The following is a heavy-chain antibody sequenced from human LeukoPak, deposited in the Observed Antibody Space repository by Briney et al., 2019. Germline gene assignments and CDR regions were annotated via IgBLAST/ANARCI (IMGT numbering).Heavy chain of an antibody. CDR2: IYYSGST. J-gene: IGHJ4*02. Sequence: SETLSLTCTVSGGSISSYYWSWIRQPPGKGLEWIGYIYYSGSTNYNPSLKSRVTISVDASKNQFSLKLSSVTAADTAVYYCVRTPYSSSSDYYFDYWGQGTLVTVSS. CDR3: VRTPYSSSSDYYFDY. V-gene: IGHV4-59*01. D-gene: IGHD6-6*01. CDR1: GGSISSYY.